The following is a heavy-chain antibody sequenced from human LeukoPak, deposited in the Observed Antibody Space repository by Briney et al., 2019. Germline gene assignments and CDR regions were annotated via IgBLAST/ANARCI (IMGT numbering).Heavy chain of an antibody. CDR1: GGSISSSSYY. V-gene: IGHV4-39*01. Sequence: SETLSLTCTVSGGSISSSSYYWGWIRQPPGKGLEWIGSIYYSGSTYYTPSLKSRVTISVDTSKNQFSLKLSSVTAADTAVYYCARGGDGVDYGDPNWFDPWGQGTLVTVSS. CDR2: IYYSGST. D-gene: IGHD4-17*01. J-gene: IGHJ5*02. CDR3: ARGGDGVDYGDPNWFDP.